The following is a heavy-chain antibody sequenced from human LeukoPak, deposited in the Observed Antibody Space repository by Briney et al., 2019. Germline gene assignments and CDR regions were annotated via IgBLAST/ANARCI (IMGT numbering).Heavy chain of an antibody. J-gene: IGHJ4*02. V-gene: IGHV4-59*12. CDR2: IYYSGST. D-gene: IGHD2-15*01. CDR1: GGSISSYY. CDR3: ARGLSAIVY. Sequence: SETLSLTCTVSGGSISSYYWSWIRQPPGKGLEWIGYIYYSGSTNYNPSLKSRVTISVDTSKNQFSLKLSSVTAADTAVYYCARGLSAIVYWGQGTLVTVSS.